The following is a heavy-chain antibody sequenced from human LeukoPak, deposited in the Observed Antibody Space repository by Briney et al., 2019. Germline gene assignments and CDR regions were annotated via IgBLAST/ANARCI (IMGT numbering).Heavy chain of an antibody. CDR2: IYYSGGT. J-gene: IGHJ4*02. D-gene: IGHD3-22*01. CDR3: ARGEWYYYDSSGYLDY. CDR1: GGSISSGGYY. V-gene: IGHV4-31*03. Sequence: PSQTLSLTCTVSGGSISSGGYYWSWIRQHPGKGLEWIGYIYYSGGTYYNPSLKSRVTISVDTSKNQFSLKLSSVTAADTAVYYCARGEWYYYDSSGYLDYWGQGTLVTVSS.